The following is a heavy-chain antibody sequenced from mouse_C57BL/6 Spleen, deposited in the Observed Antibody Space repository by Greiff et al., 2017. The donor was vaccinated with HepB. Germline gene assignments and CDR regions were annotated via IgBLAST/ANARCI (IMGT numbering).Heavy chain of an antibody. J-gene: IGHJ1*03. D-gene: IGHD1-1*01. CDR1: GFTFSSYA. Sequence: EVKLVESGGGLVKPGGSLKLSCAASGFTFSSYAMSWVRQTPAKRLEWVATISDGGSYTYYPDNVKGRFTITRGNAKNNLYLQMSHLKSADTAMYYCARNYGSSLYWYFDVWGTGTTVTVSS. CDR2: ISDGGSYT. CDR3: ARNYGSSLYWYFDV. V-gene: IGHV5-4*03.